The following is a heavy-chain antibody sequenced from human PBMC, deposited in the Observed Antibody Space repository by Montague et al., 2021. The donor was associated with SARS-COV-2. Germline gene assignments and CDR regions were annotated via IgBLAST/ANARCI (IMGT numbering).Heavy chain of an antibody. J-gene: IGHJ4*02. CDR1: GGSVSTGSYY. CDR3: ARESGSYYFDY. Sequence: SETLSLTCTVSGGSVSTGSYYWSWIRQPSGKGLEWIGSIYSSGSTKYNPSLKSRVTISVDTSKNQFSLKLSSVTAADTAVYYCARESGSYYFDYWGQGTLVTVSS. CDR2: IYSSGST. D-gene: IGHD1-26*01. V-gene: IGHV4-61*01.